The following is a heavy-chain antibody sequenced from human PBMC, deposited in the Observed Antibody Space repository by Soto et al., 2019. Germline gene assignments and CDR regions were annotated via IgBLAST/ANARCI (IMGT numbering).Heavy chain of an antibody. Sequence: ASVKVSCKASGYTFTSYGISWVRQAPGQGLEWMGWISAYNGNTNYAQKLQGWVTMTRDTSISTAYMELSRLRSDDTAVYYCARGASELRFLEWLLVFDYWGQGTLFTVAS. CDR2: ISAYNGNT. CDR3: ARGASELRFLEWLLVFDY. D-gene: IGHD3-3*01. CDR1: GYTFTSYG. J-gene: IGHJ4*02. V-gene: IGHV1-18*01.